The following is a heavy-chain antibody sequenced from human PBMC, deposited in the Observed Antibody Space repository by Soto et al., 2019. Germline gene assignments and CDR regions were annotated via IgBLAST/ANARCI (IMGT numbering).Heavy chain of an antibody. Sequence: QVQLVQSGAEVKKPGSSVKVSCKASGGTFSSYAISWVRQAPGRGLEWMGGIIPIFGTANYAQKFQGRVTITADESTSTAYMELSSLRSEDTAVYYCARDTNLSSSYYYYGMDVWGQGTTVTVSS. CDR2: IIPIFGTA. J-gene: IGHJ6*02. CDR1: GGTFSSYA. V-gene: IGHV1-69*01. CDR3: ARDTNLSSSYYYYGMDV. D-gene: IGHD6-6*01.